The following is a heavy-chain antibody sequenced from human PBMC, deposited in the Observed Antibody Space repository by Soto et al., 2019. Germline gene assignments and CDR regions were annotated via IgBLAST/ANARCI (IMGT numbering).Heavy chain of an antibody. CDR1: GFTFSSYA. J-gene: IGHJ2*01. V-gene: IGHV3-23*01. CDR3: AKRWYYYGSGRSHRLYWYFDL. CDR2: ISGSGGST. Sequence: VQLLESGGGLVQPGGSLRLSCAASGFTFSSYAMSWVRQAPGKGLEWVSAISGSGGSTYYADSVKGRFTISRDNSKNTLYLQMNSLRAEDTAVYYCAKRWYYYGSGRSHRLYWYFDLWGRGTLVTVSS. D-gene: IGHD3-10*01.